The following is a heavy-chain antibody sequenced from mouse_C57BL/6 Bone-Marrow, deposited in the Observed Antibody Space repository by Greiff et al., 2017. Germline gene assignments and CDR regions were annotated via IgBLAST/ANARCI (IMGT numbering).Heavy chain of an antibody. J-gene: IGHJ4*01. V-gene: IGHV5-17*01. D-gene: IGHD1-1*01. CDR2: ISTGSSTI. CDR1: GFTFSDSG. CDR3: ARKLYGSSCYAMDY. Sequence: EVNLVESGGGLVKPGGSLKLSCAASGFTFSDSGMHWVRQAPEKGLEWVAYISTGSSTIYYADTVKGRFTIARDNAKNTLFLQMTSQRTEDTAMYYGARKLYGSSCYAMDYWGQGTSVTVSS.